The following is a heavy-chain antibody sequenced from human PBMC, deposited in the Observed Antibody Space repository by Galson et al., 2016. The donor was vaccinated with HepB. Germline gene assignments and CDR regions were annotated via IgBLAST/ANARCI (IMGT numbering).Heavy chain of an antibody. CDR3: VQGSTAPAV. J-gene: IGHJ6*04. D-gene: IGHD2-2*01. V-gene: IGHV3-23*01. CDR2: ISRSGDST. Sequence: SLRLSCAASGFTFRNYGMTWVRQAPGKGLEVFSSISRSGDSTDYADSVKGRFTISRDNPKNTLSLQMNSLTADDTAIYYCVQGSTAPAVWGKGTTVTVSS. CDR1: GFTFRNYG.